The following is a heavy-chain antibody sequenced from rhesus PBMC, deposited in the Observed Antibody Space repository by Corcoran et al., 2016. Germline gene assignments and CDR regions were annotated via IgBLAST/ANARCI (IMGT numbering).Heavy chain of an antibody. Sequence: EVHLVQSGAEVKKPGASVKISCKASGYTFTDSYLHWVRQAPGKGLEWMGLFDPEDGEAIHAQKFQDRVTITPDTSTDTAYRELSSLRSEDTAVYYCATGKSYSNYVFDYWGQGVLVTVSS. D-gene: IGHD4-23*01. V-gene: IGHV1-111*02. CDR3: ATGKSYSNYVFDY. J-gene: IGHJ4*01. CDR2: FDPEDGEA. CDR1: GYTFTDSY.